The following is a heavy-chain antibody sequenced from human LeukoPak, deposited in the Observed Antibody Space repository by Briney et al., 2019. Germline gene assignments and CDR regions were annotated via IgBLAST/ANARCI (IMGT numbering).Heavy chain of an antibody. CDR2: IYYSGST. V-gene: IGHV4-39*01. J-gene: IGHJ4*02. D-gene: IGHD5-12*01. CDR3: ARLRGSEWGQYGGYYFDY. Sequence: PSETLSLTCTVSGGSISSSSYYWGWIRQPPGKGLEWIGSIYYSGSTYYNPSLKSRVTISVDTSKNQFSLKLSSVTAADTAVYYCARLRGSEWGQYGGYYFDYWGQGTLVTVSS. CDR1: GGSISSSSYY.